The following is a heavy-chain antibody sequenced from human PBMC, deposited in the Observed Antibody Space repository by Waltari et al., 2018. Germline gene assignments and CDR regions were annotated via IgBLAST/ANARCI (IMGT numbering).Heavy chain of an antibody. CDR3: ARVKAIAAAGKALYY. J-gene: IGHJ4*02. D-gene: IGHD6-13*01. Sequence: EVQLLESGGGLVQPGGSLSLSCAASGFTFSSYAMSWVRQAPGKGLEWVSAISGSGGSTYYADSVKGRFTISRDNSKNTLYLQMNSLRSEDTAVYYCARVKAIAAAGKALYYWGQGTLVTVSS. V-gene: IGHV3-23*01. CDR2: ISGSGGST. CDR1: GFTFSSYA.